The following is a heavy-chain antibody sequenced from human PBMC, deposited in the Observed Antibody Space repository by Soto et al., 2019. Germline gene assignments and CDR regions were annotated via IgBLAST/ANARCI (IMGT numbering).Heavy chain of an antibody. D-gene: IGHD3-22*01. J-gene: IGHJ6*02. CDR1: GYTFSSFG. V-gene: IGHV1-18*01. CDR3: ARDGLAYHDSSGYLSYYYGMDV. Sequence: ASVKVSCKASGYTFSSFGISWVRQAPGQGPEWVGWINPYNGHTDSAQSLQGRVTVSTDTSTSTAYMELRSLRSDDTAVYYCARDGLAYHDSSGYLSYYYGMDVWGQGTTVTVSS. CDR2: INPYNGHT.